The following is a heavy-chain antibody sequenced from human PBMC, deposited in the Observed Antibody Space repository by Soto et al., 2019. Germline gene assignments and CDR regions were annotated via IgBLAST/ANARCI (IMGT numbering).Heavy chain of an antibody. V-gene: IGHV4-59*01. CDR1: GGSISSYY. CDR2: IYYSGST. D-gene: IGHD3-3*01. Sequence: SETLSLTCTVSGGSISSYYWSWIRRPPGKGLEWIGYIYYSGSTNYNPSLKSRVTISVDTSKNQFSLKLSSVTAADTAVYYCAREAGGYDFWSGYYFGFDPWGQGTLVTVSS. CDR3: AREAGGYDFWSGYYFGFDP. J-gene: IGHJ5*02.